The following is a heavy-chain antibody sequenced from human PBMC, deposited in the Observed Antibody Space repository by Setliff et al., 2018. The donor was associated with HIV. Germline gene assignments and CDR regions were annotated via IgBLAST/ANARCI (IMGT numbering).Heavy chain of an antibody. CDR3: ARHYNVNYYVRKDFDY. Sequence: SETLSLTCTVSGGSISSYYWSWIRQPPGKGLEWIGYVYYTGSTNYNPSLKSRVTISGDTSKKQFSLKLSSVTAADPAVYYCARHYNVNYYVRKDFDYWGKGTTVTVSS. D-gene: IGHD1-26*01. CDR2: VYYTGST. V-gene: IGHV4-59*08. CDR1: GGSISSYY. J-gene: IGHJ4*03.